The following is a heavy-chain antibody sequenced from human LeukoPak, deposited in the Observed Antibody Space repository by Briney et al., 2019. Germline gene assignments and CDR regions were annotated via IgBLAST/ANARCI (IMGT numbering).Heavy chain of an antibody. V-gene: IGHV1-8*01. CDR3: ARVRYDSSGYYYDY. CDR1: GYTFTSYD. Sequence: ASVKVSCKASGYTFTSYDINWVRQATGQGLEWMGWMDPNSGNTGYAQKFQGRVTMTRNTSISTAYMELSSLRSEDTAVYYCARVRYDSSGYYYDYWGQGTLVTVSS. D-gene: IGHD3-22*01. CDR2: MDPNSGNT. J-gene: IGHJ4*02.